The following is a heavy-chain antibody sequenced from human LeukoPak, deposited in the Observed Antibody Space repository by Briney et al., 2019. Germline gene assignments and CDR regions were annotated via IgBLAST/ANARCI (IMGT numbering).Heavy chain of an antibody. D-gene: IGHD3-22*01. CDR2: ISAYNGNT. J-gene: IGHJ4*02. CDR1: GYTFTSYG. V-gene: IGHV1-18*01. Sequence: ASVKVSCKASGYTFTSYGISWVRQAPGQGLEWMGWISAYNGNTNYAQKLQGRVTMTTDTSTSTAYMELRSLRSDDTAVYYCARGRGGWDYYDSSGYLDYWGQGTLVTVSS. CDR3: ARGRGGWDYYDSSGYLDY.